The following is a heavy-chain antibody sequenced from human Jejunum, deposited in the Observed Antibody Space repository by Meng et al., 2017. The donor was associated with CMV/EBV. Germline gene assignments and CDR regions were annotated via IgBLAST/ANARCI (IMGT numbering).Heavy chain of an antibody. D-gene: IGHD5-12*01. CDR3: ARGVFGGYDFYY. J-gene: IGHJ4*02. CDR1: GYSFTTYL. V-gene: IGHV1-3*01. CDR2: INVGNGHT. Sequence: SCKASGYSFTTYLIHWLCQAPGQRLEWVGWINVGNGHTEYSQKFKGRVTISRDTSANTAYMEMSSLASEDTAVYYCARGVFGGYDFYYWGQGTLVTVSS.